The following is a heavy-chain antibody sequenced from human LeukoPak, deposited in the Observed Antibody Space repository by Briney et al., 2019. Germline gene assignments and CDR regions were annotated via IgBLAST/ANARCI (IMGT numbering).Heavy chain of an antibody. CDR3: AKDIQLSA. CDR2: IASSGRNT. D-gene: IGHD5-24*01. J-gene: IGHJ3*01. Sequence: GGSLRLSCAASGFNFNDAAMTWVRQAPGKGLEWVSLIASSGRNTYYTDSVRGRFTISRDNSKNTLSLQMNSLRVEDTAMYYCAKDIQLSAWGLGTMVTVAS. V-gene: IGHV3-23*01. CDR1: GFNFNDAA.